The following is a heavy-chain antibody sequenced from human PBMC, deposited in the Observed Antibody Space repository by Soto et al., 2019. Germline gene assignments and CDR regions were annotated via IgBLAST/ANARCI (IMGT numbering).Heavy chain of an antibody. V-gene: IGHV1-18*01. CDR1: GYPFTHYG. D-gene: IGHD3-22*01. CDR2: ISPFNGNT. CDR3: ARDQSFDRSYYYGIDF. J-gene: IGHJ6*02. Sequence: QVQLVQSGAEVKKPGASVKVSCKSSGYPFTHYGITWVRQAPGQGLEWMGWISPFNGNTNYGQTLQGRVTLTTDTSTSTVYMELMSLRSDDTAVYYCARDQSFDRSYYYGIDFWGQGTTVTVSS.